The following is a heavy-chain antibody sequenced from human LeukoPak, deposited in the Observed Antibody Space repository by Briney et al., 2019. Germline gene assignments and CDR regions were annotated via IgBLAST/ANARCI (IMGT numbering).Heavy chain of an antibody. Sequence: GGSLRLSCAASGFTFDDYAMHWVRQAPGKGLEWVSGISWNSGSIGYADSVKGRFTISRDNAKNSLYLQMNSLRAEDMALYYCAKDESSSVFDGELFDYWGQGTLVTVSS. CDR2: ISWNSGSI. CDR1: GFTFDDYA. V-gene: IGHV3-9*03. J-gene: IGHJ4*02. CDR3: AKDESSSVFDGELFDY. D-gene: IGHD6-6*01.